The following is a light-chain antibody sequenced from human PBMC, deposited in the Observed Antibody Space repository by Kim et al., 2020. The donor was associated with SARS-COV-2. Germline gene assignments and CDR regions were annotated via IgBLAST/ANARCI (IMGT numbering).Light chain of an antibody. CDR2: DAS. CDR1: QRISTY. CDR3: QERSDRPPYT. V-gene: IGKV3-11*01. J-gene: IGKJ2*01. Sequence: LSPVESATLSCRASQRISTYLAWYQQIPGQAPRLLIYDASSRAAGVPARFSGSGSGTEFTLTINNLEPEDFAVYYCQERSDRPPYTFGQGTKLEI.